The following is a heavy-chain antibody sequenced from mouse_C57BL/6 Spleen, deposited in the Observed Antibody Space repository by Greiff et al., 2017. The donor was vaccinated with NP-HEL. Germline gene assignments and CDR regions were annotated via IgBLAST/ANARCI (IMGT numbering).Heavy chain of an antibody. CDR3: ARRGTTVVATRYYAMDY. J-gene: IGHJ4*01. Sequence: VQLKQSGAELVKPGASVKLSCTASGFNIKDYYMHWVKQRTEQGLEWIGRIDPEDGETKYAPKFQGKATITEDTSSTTAYLHLSSLTSEDTAVYYCARRGTTVVATRYYAMDYWGQGTSVTVSS. CDR2: IDPEDGET. CDR1: GFNIKDYY. V-gene: IGHV14-2*01. D-gene: IGHD1-1*01.